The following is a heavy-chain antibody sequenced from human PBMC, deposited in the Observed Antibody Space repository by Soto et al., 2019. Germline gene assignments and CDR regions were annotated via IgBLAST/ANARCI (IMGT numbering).Heavy chain of an antibody. J-gene: IGHJ4*02. CDR1: GGSISSGGYY. V-gene: IGHV4-31*03. CDR2: IYYSGST. Sequence: QVQLQESGPGLVKPSQTLSLTCTVSGGSISSGGYYWSWIRQHPGKGLEWIGYIYYSGSTYYNPSLKSRVTISVDTSKTQFSLKLSSGTAADTAVNYCERDQVDTAMVKGGGYFDYWGQGTLVTVSS. CDR3: ERDQVDTAMVKGGGYFDY. D-gene: IGHD5-18*01.